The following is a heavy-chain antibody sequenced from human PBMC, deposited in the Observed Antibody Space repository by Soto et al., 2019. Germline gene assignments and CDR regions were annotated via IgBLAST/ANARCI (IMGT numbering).Heavy chain of an antibody. Sequence: ASLKLACKASGYIFTSYGISKMRQAPGQGLEWMGWISAYNGNTNYAQKLQGRVTMTTDTSTSTAYMELRSLRSDDTAVYYCARNYDYGGNRVLDYWGQGTLVTVSS. V-gene: IGHV1-18*01. CDR1: GYIFTSYG. CDR2: ISAYNGNT. CDR3: ARNYDYGGNRVLDY. D-gene: IGHD4-17*01. J-gene: IGHJ4*02.